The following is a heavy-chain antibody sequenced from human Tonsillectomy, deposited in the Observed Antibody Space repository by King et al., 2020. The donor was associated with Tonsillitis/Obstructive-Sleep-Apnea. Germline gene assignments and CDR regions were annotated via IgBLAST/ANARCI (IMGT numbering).Heavy chain of an antibody. J-gene: IGHJ4*02. CDR2: IYSGGST. D-gene: IGHD6-6*01. V-gene: IGHV3-66*04. CDR3: ARQECSSSSSVVYY. CDR1: GFTVSSNY. Sequence: VQLVESGGGLVQPGGSLRLSCAASGFTVSSNYMSWVRQAPGKGLECVSVIYSGGSTYYADSVKGRFTISRDNSKNTLYLQMNSLRAEDTAVYYCARQECSSSSSVVYYGGQGPLAPVSA.